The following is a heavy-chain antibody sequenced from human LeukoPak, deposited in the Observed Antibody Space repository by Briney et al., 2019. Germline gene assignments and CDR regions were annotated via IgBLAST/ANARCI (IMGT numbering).Heavy chain of an antibody. V-gene: IGHV3-30-3*01. D-gene: IGHD3-22*01. Sequence: GGSLRLSCAASGFTFSNYAMHWVRQAPGKGLEWVAVISYDGSNKYYADSVKGRFTISRDNSKNTLYLQMNSLRAEDTAVYYCARGGLYSSGYSHGMDVWGQGTTVTVSS. CDR2: ISYDGSNK. J-gene: IGHJ6*02. CDR1: GFTFSNYA. CDR3: ARGGLYSSGYSHGMDV.